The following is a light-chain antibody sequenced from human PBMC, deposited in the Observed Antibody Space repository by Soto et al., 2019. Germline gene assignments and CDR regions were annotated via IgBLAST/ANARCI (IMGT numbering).Light chain of an antibody. Sequence: DIQMTQSPSSLSASLGDRVTITCRASQNINSYLNWYQQKPGKAPKVLIYGASSLQSGVPSRFSGSGSGTDFTLTISSLQPEDFATYYCQQCHSAYTFGQGTKLEIK. CDR3: QQCHSAYT. CDR1: QNINSY. J-gene: IGKJ2*01. CDR2: GAS. V-gene: IGKV1-39*01.